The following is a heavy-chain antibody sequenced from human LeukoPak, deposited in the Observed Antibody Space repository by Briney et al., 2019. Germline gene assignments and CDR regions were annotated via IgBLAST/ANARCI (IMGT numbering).Heavy chain of an antibody. CDR3: AKSTDYYDSSGSDY. Sequence: GGSLRLSCAASGFTFSSYAMSWVRQAPGEGLEWVSAISGSGGSTYYADSVKGRFTISRDNSKNTLYLQMNSLRAEDTAVYYCAKSTDYYDSSGSDYWGRGTLVTVSS. J-gene: IGHJ4*02. CDR2: ISGSGGST. V-gene: IGHV3-23*01. CDR1: GFTFSSYA. D-gene: IGHD3-22*01.